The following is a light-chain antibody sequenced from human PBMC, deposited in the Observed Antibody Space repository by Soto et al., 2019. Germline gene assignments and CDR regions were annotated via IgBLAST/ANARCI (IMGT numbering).Light chain of an antibody. Sequence: DVVMTQSPLSLPVTLGQPASISCRSSQGLVYEDGNTYLSWFHQRPGQSPRRLIYWVSNRDSGVPDRFSGSGSGTAFTLEISRVEAEDVGLYYCMQGTHWPWTFGQGTKVESK. J-gene: IGKJ1*01. CDR2: WVS. CDR1: QGLVYEDGNTY. V-gene: IGKV2-30*01. CDR3: MQGTHWPWT.